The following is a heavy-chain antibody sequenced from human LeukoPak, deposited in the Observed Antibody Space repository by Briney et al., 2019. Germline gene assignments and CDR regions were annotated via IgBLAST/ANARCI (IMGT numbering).Heavy chain of an antibody. J-gene: IGHJ6*03. CDR3: ARARNTSGFYFYYYMDV. CDR1: GASISSSY. D-gene: IGHD3-10*01. CDR2: IYYTGST. Sequence: SETLSLTCTVSGASISSSYWSWIRQPPGKGLEFIGYIYYTGSTNYNPSLKSRVTISVGTSKNQFSLKLSSVTAADTAVYYCARARNTSGFYFYYYMDVWGTGTAVAVSS. V-gene: IGHV4-59*01.